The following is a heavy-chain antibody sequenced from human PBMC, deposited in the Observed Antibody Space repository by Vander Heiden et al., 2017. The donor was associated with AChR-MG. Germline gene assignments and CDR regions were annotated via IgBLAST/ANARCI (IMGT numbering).Heavy chain of an antibody. D-gene: IGHD3-22*01. CDR2: ISGSGGST. CDR1: GFTFRSNA. V-gene: IGHV3-23*01. J-gene: IGHJ4*02. CDR3: AKGADSRTYYFDY. Sequence: EVQLLASGGGLVQPGGSLRLSSPASGFTFRSNAMGWVRQAPGKGLEWVSAISGSGGSTYYADSVKGRFTISRDNSKNTLYLQMNSLRAKDTAVYYCAKGADSRTYYFDYWGQGTLVTVSS.